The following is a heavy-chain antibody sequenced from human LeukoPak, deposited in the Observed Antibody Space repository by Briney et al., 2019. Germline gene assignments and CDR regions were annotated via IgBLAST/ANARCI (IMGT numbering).Heavy chain of an antibody. CDR1: GFTFSSSG. J-gene: IGHJ4*02. CDR3: ARAKGVSTGYRPTDY. CDR2: IWYDGSNR. D-gene: IGHD3-22*01. Sequence: QPGGSLRLSCAASGFTFSSSGMHWVRQAPGKGLEWVAVIWYDGSNRYYADPVKGRFTVSRGNSKNTLYLQMNSLRAEDTAVYYCARAKGVSTGYRPTDYWGQGTLVTVSS. V-gene: IGHV3-33*01.